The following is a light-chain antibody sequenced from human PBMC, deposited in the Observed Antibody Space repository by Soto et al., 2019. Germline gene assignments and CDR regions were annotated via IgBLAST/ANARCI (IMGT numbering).Light chain of an antibody. CDR3: HQYGSSPWT. J-gene: IGKJ1*01. V-gene: IGKV3-20*01. CDR1: QSVSSNY. Sequence: EIVLTQSAGTLSLSPGERATLSCRASQSVSSNYLAWYHQKPGQAPRLLIYASSSRATGIPDRFSGSGSGTDFTLTISRLEPEDFAVYYCHQYGSSPWTFGQGTRVEIK. CDR2: ASS.